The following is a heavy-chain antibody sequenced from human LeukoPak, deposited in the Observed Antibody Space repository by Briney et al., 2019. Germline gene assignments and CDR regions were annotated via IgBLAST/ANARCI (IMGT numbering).Heavy chain of an antibody. D-gene: IGHD6-13*01. J-gene: IGHJ4*02. CDR3: AKAPIAAAGKKYFDY. CDR2: IKQDGSEK. V-gene: IGHV3-7*01. Sequence: PGGSLRLSCAASGFTFSSYWMSWLRQAPGKGLEWVANIKQDGSEKYYVDSVKGRFTISRDNAKNSLYLQMNSLRAEDTAVYYCAKAPIAAAGKKYFDYWGQGTLVTVSS. CDR1: GFTFSSYW.